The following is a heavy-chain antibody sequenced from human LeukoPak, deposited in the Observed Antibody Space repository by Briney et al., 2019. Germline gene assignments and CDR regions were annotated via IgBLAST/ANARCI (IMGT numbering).Heavy chain of an antibody. V-gene: IGHV3-30*04. CDR1: GFTFSSYA. Sequence: GRSLRLSCAASGFTFSSYAMHWVRQAPGKGLEWVAVISYDGSNKYYADSVKGRFTISRDNSKNTLYLQMNSLRAEDTAVYYCARDSSSGRINDAFDIWGQGTMVTVSS. CDR3: ARDSSSGRINDAFDI. CDR2: ISYDGSNK. J-gene: IGHJ3*02. D-gene: IGHD3-22*01.